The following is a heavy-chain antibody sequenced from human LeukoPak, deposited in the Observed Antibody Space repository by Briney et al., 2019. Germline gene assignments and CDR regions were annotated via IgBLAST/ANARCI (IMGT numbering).Heavy chain of an antibody. CDR3: VKGGYDFVEVAYFDF. Sequence: GGSLRLSCAASGFSFNNYAMGWVRQAPGKGLEWVSIIIASSGSTFYADSVKGRFSISRDNSKNTLYLQMNSLRVEDTAVYYCVKGGYDFVEVAYFDFWGQGTLVTVSS. D-gene: IGHD5-12*01. CDR1: GFSFNNYA. J-gene: IGHJ4*02. CDR2: IIASSGST. V-gene: IGHV3-23*01.